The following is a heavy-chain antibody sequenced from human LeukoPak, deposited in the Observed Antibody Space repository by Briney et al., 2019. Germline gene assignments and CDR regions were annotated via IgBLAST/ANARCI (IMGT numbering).Heavy chain of an antibody. Sequence: LSLTCAVSGGSINSDSWSWIRQPPGKGLEWVAVISYDGSNKYYADSVKGRFTISRDNSKNTLYLQMNSLRAEDTAVYYCAKDLSVFYYDDAPDAFDIWGQGTMVTVSS. CDR3: AKDLSVFYYDDAPDAFDI. CDR2: ISYDGSNK. V-gene: IGHV3-30*18. D-gene: IGHD3-22*01. CDR1: GGSINSDS. J-gene: IGHJ3*02.